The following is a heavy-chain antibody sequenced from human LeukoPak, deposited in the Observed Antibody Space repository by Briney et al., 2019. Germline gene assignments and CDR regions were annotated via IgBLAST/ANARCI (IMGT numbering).Heavy chain of an antibody. V-gene: IGHV3-21*01. CDR3: ARGLAGATVAGRWFDY. D-gene: IGHD6-19*01. Sequence: GGSLRLSCAASGFTFSSYSMNWVRQAPGKGLEWVSSISTSSSYIYYADSVKGRFTISRDNAKNSLYLQMNSLRAEDTAVYYCARGLAGATVAGRWFDYWGQGTLVTVSS. CDR2: ISTSSSYI. J-gene: IGHJ4*02. CDR1: GFTFSSYS.